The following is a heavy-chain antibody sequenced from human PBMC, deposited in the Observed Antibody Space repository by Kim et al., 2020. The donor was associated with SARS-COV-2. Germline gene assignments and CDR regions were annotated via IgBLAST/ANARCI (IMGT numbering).Heavy chain of an antibody. V-gene: IGHV1-18*01. CDR3: ARDRGSRPDTFDI. D-gene: IGHD3-10*01. J-gene: IGHJ3*02. Sequence: YAQDVQGGVAMTRDTFTSTAYMELRSLGADDTAVYYCARDRGSRPDTFDIWGQGTMVTVSS.